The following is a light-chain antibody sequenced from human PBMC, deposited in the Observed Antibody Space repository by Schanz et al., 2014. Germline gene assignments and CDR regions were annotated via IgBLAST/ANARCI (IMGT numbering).Light chain of an antibody. Sequence: QSALTQPPSASGSPGQSVTISCTGTSSDVGGYNYVSWYQQHPGKAPKLMIYEVSERPSGVPDRFSGSKSDNTASLTISGLQSEDEADYYCSSYTRGTTLVVFGGGTKLTVL. J-gene: IGLJ2*01. CDR2: EVS. CDR3: SSYTRGTTLVV. CDR1: SSDVGGYNY. V-gene: IGLV2-8*01.